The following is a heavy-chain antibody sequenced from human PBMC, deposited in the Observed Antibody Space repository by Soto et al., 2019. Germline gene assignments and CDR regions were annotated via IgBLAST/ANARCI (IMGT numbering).Heavy chain of an antibody. CDR2: IYSSGST. D-gene: IGHD6-19*01. J-gene: IGHJ3*02. Sequence: PSDTLSLTCSVSGGSINTYYWSWIRQPPGKGLEWIGYIYSSGSTTYNPSLKSRVTISVDTSKKSFSLKLRSVTAADTAVYYCARSPPIAVAIRSSFDIWGQGTMVTVSS. CDR1: GGSINTYY. CDR3: ARSPPIAVAIRSSFDI. V-gene: IGHV4-59*01.